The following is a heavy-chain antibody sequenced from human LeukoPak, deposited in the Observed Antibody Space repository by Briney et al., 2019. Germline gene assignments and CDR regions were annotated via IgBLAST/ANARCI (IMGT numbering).Heavy chain of an antibody. CDR2: INQSGST. J-gene: IGHJ4*02. Sequence: SETLSLTCAVYGVSFSGYYWSWIRQPPGKGLEWVGEINQSGSTNYNPSLKSRVTISVDTSKNQFSLKLSSVTAADTAVYYCARAPSRYCSGGSCWGTLFDYWGQGTLVTVSS. V-gene: IGHV4-34*01. CDR1: GVSFSGYY. D-gene: IGHD2-15*01. CDR3: ARAPSRYCSGGSCWGTLFDY.